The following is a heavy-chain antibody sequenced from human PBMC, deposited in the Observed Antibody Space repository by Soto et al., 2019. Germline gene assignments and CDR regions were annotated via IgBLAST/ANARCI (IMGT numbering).Heavy chain of an antibody. CDR2: IIPIFGTA. Sequence: QVQLVQSGAEVKKPGSSVKVSCKASGGTFSSYAISWVRQAPGQGLEWMGGIIPIFGTANYAQKFQGRVTITTEESTSTAYMEMRRLRSEDTAEYSCARFEEVRGVIGSGMDVWGQGTTVTGSS. V-gene: IGHV1-69*01. CDR3: ARFEEVRGVIGSGMDV. J-gene: IGHJ6*02. D-gene: IGHD3-10*01. CDR1: GGTFSSYA.